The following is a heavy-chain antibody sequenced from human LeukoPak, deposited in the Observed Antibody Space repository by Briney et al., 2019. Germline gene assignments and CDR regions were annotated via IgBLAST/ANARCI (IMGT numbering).Heavy chain of an antibody. V-gene: IGHV3-21*01. D-gene: IGHD3-22*01. J-gene: IGHJ4*02. CDR2: ISSSSSYI. Sequence: PGGSLRLSCAASGFTFSSYSMNWVRQAPGKGLEWVSSISSSSSYIYYADSVKGRFTISRDNAKNSLYLQMNSLRAEDTAVYYCARVSYYDSSGYRNFDYWGQGTLVTVSS. CDR1: GFTFSSYS. CDR3: ARVSYYDSSGYRNFDY.